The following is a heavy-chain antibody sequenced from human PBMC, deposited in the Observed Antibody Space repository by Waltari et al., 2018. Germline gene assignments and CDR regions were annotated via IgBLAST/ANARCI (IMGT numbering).Heavy chain of an antibody. V-gene: IGHV3-53*01. CDR3: ARDQGGRYYFDY. CDR2: IYSGGNT. CDR1: GFPVSRPY. Sequence: EVQLVESGGGLIQPGGYLSRSWAASGFPVSRPYISRVSQAPGKGLEWVSVIYSGGNTYYADSVKGRFTISRDNSKNTLYLQMNSLRADDTAVYYCARDQGGRYYFDYWGQGSLVTVSS. J-gene: IGHJ4*02. D-gene: IGHD1-26*01.